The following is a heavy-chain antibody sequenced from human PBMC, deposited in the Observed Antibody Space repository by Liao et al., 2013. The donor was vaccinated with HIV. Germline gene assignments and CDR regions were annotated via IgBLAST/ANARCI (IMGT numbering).Heavy chain of an antibody. Sequence: QLRLEESGPGLVKPSDTLSLVCSVSGVSLSRNGNFWVWVRQPPGKGLEWIGSISYRGDHLLRPVPQESSLHITRHVEKSVFLSLNSVTATDTALYFCARAGRYSAPNIWGQGTMVTVSS. J-gene: IGHJ3*02. CDR1: GVSLSRNGNF. CDR3: ARAGRYSAPNI. V-gene: IGHV4-39*07. CDR2: ISYRGDH. D-gene: IGHD4-11*01.